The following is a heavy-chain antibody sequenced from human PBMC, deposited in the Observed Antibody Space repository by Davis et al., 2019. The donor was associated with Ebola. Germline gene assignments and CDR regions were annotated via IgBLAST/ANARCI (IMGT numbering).Heavy chain of an antibody. Sequence: SVKVSCKASGGTFSSYAISWVRQAPGQGLEWMGRIIPILGIANYAQKFQGRVTITADESTSTAYMELSSLRSEDTAVYYCASHCSGGSCDYYYYYYGMDVWGQGTTVTVSS. J-gene: IGHJ6*02. CDR1: GGTFSSYA. V-gene: IGHV1-69*04. D-gene: IGHD2-15*01. CDR3: ASHCSGGSCDYYYYYYGMDV. CDR2: IIPILGIA.